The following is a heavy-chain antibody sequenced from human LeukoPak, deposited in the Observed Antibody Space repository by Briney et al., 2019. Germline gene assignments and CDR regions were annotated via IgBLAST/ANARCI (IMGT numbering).Heavy chain of an antibody. CDR1: GFTFSSYE. J-gene: IGHJ6*02. Sequence: PGGSLRLSCAASGFTFSSYEMNWVRQAPGKGLEWGSYISSSGSTIYYADSVKGRFTISRDNAKNSLYLQMNSLRAEDTAVYYCARDPGGYCSSTSCHWGMDVWGQGTTVTVSS. CDR3: ARDPGGYCSSTSCHWGMDV. V-gene: IGHV3-48*03. D-gene: IGHD2-2*01. CDR2: ISSSGSTI.